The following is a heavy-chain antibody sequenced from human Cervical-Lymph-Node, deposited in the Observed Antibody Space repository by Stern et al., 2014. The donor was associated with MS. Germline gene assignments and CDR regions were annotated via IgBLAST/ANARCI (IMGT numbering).Heavy chain of an antibody. CDR3: ASTLHGGLYNWFDP. Sequence: EVQLVQSGGGLVTPGGSLRLSCAASGFTFSDYSMNWVRQAPGKGLEWGSSITKSGASMYYGDSVKGRFTISRDNAKNTLYLQMDSLSAEDTATYFCASTLHGGLYNWFDPWGQGTLVTVSS. CDR1: GFTFSDYS. D-gene: IGHD2-2*01. CDR2: ITKSGASM. J-gene: IGHJ5*02. V-gene: IGHV3-21*01.